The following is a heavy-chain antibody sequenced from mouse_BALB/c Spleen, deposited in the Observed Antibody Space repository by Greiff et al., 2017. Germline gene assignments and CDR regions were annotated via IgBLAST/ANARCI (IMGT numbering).Heavy chain of an antibody. CDR3: ARGELGRAWFAY. V-gene: IGHV1-69*02. CDR2: IDPSDSYT. J-gene: IGHJ3*01. Sequence: QVQLKQPGAELVKPGASVKLSCKASGYTFTSYWMHWVKQRPGQGLEWIGEIDPSDSYTNYNQKFKGKATLTVDKSSSTAYMQLSSLTSEDSAVYYCARGELGRAWFAYWGQGTLVTVSA. D-gene: IGHD4-1*01. CDR1: GYTFTSYW.